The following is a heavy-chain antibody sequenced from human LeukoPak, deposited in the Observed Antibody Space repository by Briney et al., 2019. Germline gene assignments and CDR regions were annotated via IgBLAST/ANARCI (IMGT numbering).Heavy chain of an antibody. J-gene: IGHJ4*02. Sequence: SETLSLTCTVSGGSLISSINYWGWIRQPPGKGLEWIGSIYYSGSAYYNPSLKSRVTLSVDTSKNQFSLKLSSVTAADTAVYYCARSRGWLQSHPLGYWGQGTLVTVSS. CDR1: GGSLISSINY. D-gene: IGHD5-24*01. CDR2: IYYSGSA. V-gene: IGHV4-39*07. CDR3: ARSRGWLQSHPLGY.